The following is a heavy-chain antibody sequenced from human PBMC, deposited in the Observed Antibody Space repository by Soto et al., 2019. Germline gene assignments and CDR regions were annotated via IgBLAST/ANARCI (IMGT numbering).Heavy chain of an antibody. D-gene: IGHD4-17*01. V-gene: IGHV1-46*01. CDR3: ARTDDYAFDY. CDR1: GYTFTSHY. J-gene: IGHJ4*02. CDR2: INPRGGST. Sequence: QVQLVQSGAEVKKPGASVKVSCKTSGYTFTSHYIHWVRQAPGQGLEWMGTINPRGGSTNYAPKFQGRVTVTRDTSTSTVYMELSRLRSEDTAVYYCARTDDYAFDYWGQGTQVTVSS.